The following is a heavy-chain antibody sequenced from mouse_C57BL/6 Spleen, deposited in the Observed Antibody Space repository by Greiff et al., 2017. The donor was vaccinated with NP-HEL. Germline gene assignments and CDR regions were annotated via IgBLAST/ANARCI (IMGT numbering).Heavy chain of an antibody. CDR3: ARDDGYHYFDY. CDR2: IDPSDSYT. CDR1: GYTFTSYG. V-gene: IGHV1-69*01. J-gene: IGHJ2*01. D-gene: IGHD2-3*01. Sequence: VQLQQPGAELVMPGASVKLSCKASGYTFTSYGVHWVKQRPGQGLEWIGEIDPSDSYTNYNQKFKGKSTLTVDKSSSTAYMQLSSLTSEDSAVYYCARDDGYHYFDYWGQGTTLTVSS.